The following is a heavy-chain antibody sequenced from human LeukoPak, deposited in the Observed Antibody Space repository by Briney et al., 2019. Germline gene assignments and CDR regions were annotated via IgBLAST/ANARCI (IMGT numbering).Heavy chain of an antibody. J-gene: IGHJ6*03. Sequence: ASVKVSCKASGYTFTSYDINWVRQATGQGLEWMGWMNPNSGNTGYAQKFQGRVTITRNTSISTAYMELSSLRSEDTAVYYCARATNSSSWYSFYYYYYMDVWGKGTTVTVSS. CDR3: ARATNSSSWYSFYYYYYMDV. V-gene: IGHV1-8*03. D-gene: IGHD6-13*01. CDR2: MNPNSGNT. CDR1: GYTFTSYD.